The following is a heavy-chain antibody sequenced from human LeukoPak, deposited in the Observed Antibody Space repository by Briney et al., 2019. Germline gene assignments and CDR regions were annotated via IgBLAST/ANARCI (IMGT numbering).Heavy chain of an antibody. D-gene: IGHD5-12*01. CDR3: AREFRKVVATTQLDV. CDR1: GYTFTGYY. Sequence: GASVKVSCKASGYTFTGYYMHWVRQAPGQGLEWMGWINPNSGGTNYAQKFQGRVTMTRDTSISTAYMELSRLRSDDTAVYYCAREFRKVVATTQLDVWGKGTTVTISS. CDR2: INPNSGGT. J-gene: IGHJ6*04. V-gene: IGHV1-2*02.